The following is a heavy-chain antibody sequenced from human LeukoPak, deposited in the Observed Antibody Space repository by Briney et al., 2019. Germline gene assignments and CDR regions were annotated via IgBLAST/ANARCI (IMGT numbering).Heavy chain of an antibody. V-gene: IGHV1-2*02. J-gene: IGHJ2*01. D-gene: IGHD5-18*01. CDR1: GYSFTGYY. CDR2: INPNSGGT. Sequence: GASVKVSCKASGYSFTGYYLNWVRQAPGQGLEWMGWINPNSGGTNYAQKFQGRVTMTRDTSISTAYMELSSLRSDDTAVYYCARVTEHTAMVHWYFDLWGRGTLVTV. CDR3: ARVTEHTAMVHWYFDL.